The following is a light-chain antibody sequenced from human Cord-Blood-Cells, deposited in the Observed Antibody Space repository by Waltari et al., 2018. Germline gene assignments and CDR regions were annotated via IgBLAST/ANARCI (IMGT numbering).Light chain of an antibody. CDR3: SSYTSSSTLVV. CDR2: DVS. Sequence: ALTQPAPVSGSPGQSITISCTGTSSDVGGYNYVSWYQQHPGKAPKLIIYDVSTRPSGVSTRFSGSKSGNTASLTISGLQAEDEADYYCSSYTSSSTLVVFGGGTKLTFL. J-gene: IGLJ2*01. CDR1: SSDVGGYNY. V-gene: IGLV2-14*01.